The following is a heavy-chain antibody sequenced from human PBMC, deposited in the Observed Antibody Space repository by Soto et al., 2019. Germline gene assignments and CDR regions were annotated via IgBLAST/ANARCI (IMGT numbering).Heavy chain of an antibody. J-gene: IGHJ4*02. V-gene: IGHV4-39*01. CDR1: GGSISSSSYY. CDR2: IYYSGST. CDR3: ARLEYSNLDY. Sequence: SETLSLTCTGSGGSISSSSYYWGWIRRPPGKGLEWIGSIYYSGSTYYKPSLKSRVTISVDTSKNQFSLKLSSVTAADTAVYYCARLEYSNLDYWGQGTLVTVSS. D-gene: IGHD4-4*01.